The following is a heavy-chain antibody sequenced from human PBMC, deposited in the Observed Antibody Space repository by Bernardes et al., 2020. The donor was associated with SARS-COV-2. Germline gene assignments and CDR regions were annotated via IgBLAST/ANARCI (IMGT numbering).Heavy chain of an antibody. CDR1: GFTFSSYA. CDR3: GSSPLWLRETA. CDR2: ISGSGGST. J-gene: IGHJ4*02. Sequence: GGSLSLSSAASGFTFSSYAMSWVRQAPGKGLEWVSAISGSGGSTYYADSVKGRFTISRDNSKNTLYLQMNSLRAEDTAVYYCGSSPLWLRETAWGQGTLVTVSS. D-gene: IGHD3-10*01. V-gene: IGHV3-23*01.